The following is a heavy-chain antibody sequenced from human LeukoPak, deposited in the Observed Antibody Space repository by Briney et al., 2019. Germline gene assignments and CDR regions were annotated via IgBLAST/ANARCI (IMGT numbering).Heavy chain of an antibody. Sequence: ASVKVSCKASGYTFTSYYMHWVRQPPGHGLEWMGIINPSGGSTNYAQKFQGRVTMTRDTSKSQVYKELSSLRSEDTALYYCTKALHTGSYYCFDNWGQGTLVTVSS. CDR2: INPSGGST. D-gene: IGHD1-26*01. CDR3: TKALHTGSYYCFDN. V-gene: IGHV1-46*01. CDR1: GYTFTSYY. J-gene: IGHJ4*02.